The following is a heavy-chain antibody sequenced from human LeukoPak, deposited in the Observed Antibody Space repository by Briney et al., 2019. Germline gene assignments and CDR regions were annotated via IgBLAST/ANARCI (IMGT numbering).Heavy chain of an antibody. J-gene: IGHJ6*03. CDR3: ATGRTRTPYSSSWYRYYYYMDV. V-gene: IGHV1-24*01. CDR1: GYTRTELS. D-gene: IGHD6-13*01. Sequence: ASVKVSCKVSGYTRTELSMHWVRQAPGKGLEWMGGFDPEDGETIYAQKFQGRVTMTEDTSTDTAYMELSSLRSEDTAVYYCATGRTRTPYSSSWYRYYYYMDVWGKGTTVTVSS. CDR2: FDPEDGET.